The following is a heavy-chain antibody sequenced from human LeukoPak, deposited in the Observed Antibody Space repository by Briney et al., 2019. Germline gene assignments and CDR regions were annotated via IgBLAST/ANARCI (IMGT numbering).Heavy chain of an antibody. CDR1: GDSVSSNSVA. J-gene: IGHJ4*02. CDR3: AREWEILIYDY. V-gene: IGHV6-1*01. CDR2: TYYRSKWYN. D-gene: IGHD1-26*01. Sequence: SQTLPLTCAISGDSVSSNSVAWNWIRQSPSRGLEWLGRTYYRSKWYNDYAVSVRSRITINPDTSKNQFSLQLNSVTPEDTAVYYCAREWEILIYDYWGQGTLVTVSS.